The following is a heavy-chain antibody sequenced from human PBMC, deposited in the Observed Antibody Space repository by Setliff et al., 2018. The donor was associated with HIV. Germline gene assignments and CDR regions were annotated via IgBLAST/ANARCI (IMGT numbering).Heavy chain of an antibody. CDR3: AALTTGYYFDY. CDR1: GGSISNGGYY. CDR2: IYFSGST. D-gene: IGHD4-17*01. Sequence: TLSLTCHVSGGSISNGGYYWSWIRQHPGTGLEWIAYIYFSGSTYYNPSLKSRVTVSLDMSKNQFSLRLSSVTAADTAVYYCAALTTGYYFDYWGQGTLVTVS. J-gene: IGHJ4*01. V-gene: IGHV4-31*03.